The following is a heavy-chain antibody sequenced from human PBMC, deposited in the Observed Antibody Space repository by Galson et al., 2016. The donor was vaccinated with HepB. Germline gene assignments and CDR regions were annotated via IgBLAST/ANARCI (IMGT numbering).Heavy chain of an antibody. V-gene: IGHV4-34*01. CDR3: ARPGLETARAFEF. J-gene: IGHJ4*02. CDR1: GGPFSGYY. D-gene: IGHD5-18*01. Sequence: LSLTCAVYGGPFSGYYWTWIRQPPGKGLEWIGDINQNGRTSSNPSLKSRVTMSVETSKNQFSLNLNSVTAADTATYYCARPGLETARAFEFWGPGTLGTVSS. CDR2: INQNGRT.